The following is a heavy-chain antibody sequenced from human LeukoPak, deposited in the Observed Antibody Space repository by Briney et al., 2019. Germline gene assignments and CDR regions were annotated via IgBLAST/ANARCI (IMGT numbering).Heavy chain of an antibody. J-gene: IGHJ5*02. CDR3: AQDRYCSGGSCSNWFDP. CDR2: ISYDGSNK. V-gene: IGHV3-30*18. CDR1: GFTFSSYG. Sequence: QPGGSLRLSCAASGFTFSSYGMHWVRQAPGKGLEWVAVISYDGSNKYYADSVKGRFTISRDNSKNTLYLQMNSLRAEDTAVYYCAQDRYCSGGSCSNWFDPWGQGTLVTVSS. D-gene: IGHD2-15*01.